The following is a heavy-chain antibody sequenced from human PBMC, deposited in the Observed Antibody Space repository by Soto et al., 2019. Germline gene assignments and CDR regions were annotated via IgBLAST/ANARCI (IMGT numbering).Heavy chain of an antibody. J-gene: IGHJ5*02. V-gene: IGHV2-26*01. Sequence: GSGPTLVNPTETLTLTCTVSGFSLSNARMGVSWIRQPPGKALEWLAHIFSNDEKSYSTSLKSRLTISKDTSKSQVVLTMTNMDPVDTATYYCARIKYYYGSWSYPFTWFDPWGQGTLVTVSS. CDR2: IFSNDEK. CDR1: GFSLSNARMG. CDR3: ARIKYYYGSWSYPFTWFDP. D-gene: IGHD3-10*01.